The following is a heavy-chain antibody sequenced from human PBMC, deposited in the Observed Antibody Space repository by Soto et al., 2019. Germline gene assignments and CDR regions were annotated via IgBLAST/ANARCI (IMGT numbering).Heavy chain of an antibody. CDR2: IIPIFGTA. V-gene: IGHV1-69*01. Sequence: QVQLVQSGAEVKKPGSSVKVSCKASGGTFSSYAISWVRQAPGQGLEWMGGIIPIFGTANYAQKFQRRVRITAEDSTSTAYLERCSLRSWDTALYYCAIGSPNPLMVRAVMRMGNWFDPWGQGTLVTVSS. D-gene: IGHD3-10*01. CDR1: GGTFSSYA. J-gene: IGHJ5*02. CDR3: AIGSPNPLMVRAVMRMGNWFDP.